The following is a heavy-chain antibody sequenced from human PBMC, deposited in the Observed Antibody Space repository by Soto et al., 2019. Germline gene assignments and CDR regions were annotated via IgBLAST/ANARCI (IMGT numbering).Heavy chain of an antibody. D-gene: IGHD3-9*01. CDR1: EFTFSSYA. J-gene: IGHJ3*02. Sequence: EVQLLESGGDLVQPGGSLRLSCAASEFTFSSYAMSWVRQAPGKGLEWVSSITGSGGTTYYADSVRGRFTISRDNCKNTLYLQMNSLRAEDTAAYYCAKLLLRYFDLVAFDIWGQGTMVTVSS. CDR3: AKLLLRYFDLVAFDI. V-gene: IGHV3-23*01. CDR2: ITGSGGTT.